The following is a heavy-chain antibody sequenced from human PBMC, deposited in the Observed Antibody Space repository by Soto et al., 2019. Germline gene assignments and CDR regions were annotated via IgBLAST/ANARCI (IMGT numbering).Heavy chain of an antibody. D-gene: IGHD2-2*01. CDR3: ASSIVVVPAAYYFDY. CDR1: GGTFSSYA. V-gene: IGHV1-69*13. J-gene: IGHJ4*02. Sequence: GASVKVSCKASGGTFSSYAISWVRQAPGQGLEWMGGIIPIFGTANYAQKLQGRVTITADESTSTAYMELSSLRSEDTAVYYCASSIVVVPAAYYFDYWGQGTLVTVSS. CDR2: IIPIFGTA.